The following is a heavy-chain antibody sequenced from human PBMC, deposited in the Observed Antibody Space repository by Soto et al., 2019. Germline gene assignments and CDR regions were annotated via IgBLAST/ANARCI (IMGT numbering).Heavy chain of an antibody. J-gene: IGHJ5*02. CDR3: ARGQRFSDWFDP. Sequence: SETLSLTCAVSGDSINISHWWNWVRQPPGKGLEWIGQISHSGSTNYNPSLTSRVNKSVDKSKNHFSLRLSSVTAADTAVYYCARGQRFSDWFDPWGQGTLVTVSS. CDR2: ISHSGST. D-gene: IGHD3-3*01. CDR1: GDSINISHW. V-gene: IGHV4-4*02.